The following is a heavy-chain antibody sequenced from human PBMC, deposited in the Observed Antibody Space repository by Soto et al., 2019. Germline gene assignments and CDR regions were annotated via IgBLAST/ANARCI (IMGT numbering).Heavy chain of an antibody. CDR2: IVPIFGTK. V-gene: IGHV1-69*06. CDR3: ARDRRDQTIFGMVGYFDL. CDR1: GGSFSSHA. J-gene: IGHJ2*01. D-gene: IGHD3-3*01. Sequence: QVQLVQSGAEVKKPGSSVKVSCKPSGGSFSSHAVSWVRQAPGQGLEWVGGIVPIFGTKNYAEKFQGRVTITPDKSTISVYMDLSSLKSEATAVYFCARDRRDQTIFGMVGYFDLWGRGTLVSVSS.